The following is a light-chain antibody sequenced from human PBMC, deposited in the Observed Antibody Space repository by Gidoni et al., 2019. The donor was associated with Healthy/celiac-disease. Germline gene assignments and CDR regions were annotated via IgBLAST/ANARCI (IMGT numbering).Light chain of an antibody. Sequence: QSALTQPASVSGSPGQSITISCSGTSSDVGSYNLVSWYQHHPGKAPKVMIYEVKKRPSGVSDRFSGSKSGSTASLTISGLQAEDEAEYYCCSYAGSSTPVVFGGGTKLTVL. CDR1: SSDVGSYNL. J-gene: IGLJ2*01. CDR2: EVK. CDR3: CSYAGSSTPVV. V-gene: IGLV2-23*02.